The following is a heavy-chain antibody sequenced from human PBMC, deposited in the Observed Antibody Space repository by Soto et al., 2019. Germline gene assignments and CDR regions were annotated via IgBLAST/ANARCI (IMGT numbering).Heavy chain of an antibody. CDR2: ITYSGNAI. D-gene: IGHD1-26*01. V-gene: IGHV3-48*01. Sequence: GGSLRLSCAASGFSFDTSSMNWVRQAPGKGLEWISYITYSGNAIYYADSVKGRFTISRDNGRNSLYLQMNSLRAEDTAVYYCARDWSWAFDYWGQGALVTVSS. CDR3: ARDWSWAFDY. CDR1: GFSFDTSS. J-gene: IGHJ4*02.